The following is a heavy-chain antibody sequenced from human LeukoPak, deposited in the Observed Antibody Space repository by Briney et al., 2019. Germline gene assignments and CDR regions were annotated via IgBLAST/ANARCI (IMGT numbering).Heavy chain of an antibody. Sequence: GGSLRLSCAASGFTFSSYSMNWVREAPGKGLEWVSYISSSGSTIYYADSVKGRFTISRDNAKNSLYLQMNSLRAEDTAVYYCARAKTYYYGSGSYLVPQYYYYGMDVWGQGTTVTVSS. CDR1: GFTFSSYS. CDR2: ISSSGSTI. J-gene: IGHJ6*02. V-gene: IGHV3-48*04. D-gene: IGHD3-10*01. CDR3: ARAKTYYYGSGSYLVPQYYYYGMDV.